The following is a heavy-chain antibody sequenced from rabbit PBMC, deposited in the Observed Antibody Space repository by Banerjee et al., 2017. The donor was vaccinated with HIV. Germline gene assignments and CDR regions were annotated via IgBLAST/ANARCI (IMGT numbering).Heavy chain of an antibody. CDR3: ARLAGGGYGL. CDR2: IYTDSSGGT. V-gene: IGHV1S40*01. J-gene: IGHJ4*01. D-gene: IGHD8-1*01. Sequence: QSLEESGGDLVKPGASLTLTCTASGFSFSSSYWICWVRQAPGKGLEWIACIYTDSSGGTYYASWAKGRFTISKTSSTTVTLQMTSLTAADTATYFCARLAGGGYGLWGPGTLVTVS. CDR1: GFSFSSSYW.